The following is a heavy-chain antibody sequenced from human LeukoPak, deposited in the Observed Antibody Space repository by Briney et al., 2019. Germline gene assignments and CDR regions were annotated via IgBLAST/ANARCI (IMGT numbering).Heavy chain of an antibody. D-gene: IGHD1-26*01. J-gene: IGHJ4*02. CDR3: APDVGSHAGYFDY. CDR2: ISGSGGST. Sequence: GGSLRLSCAASGFTFSSYAMSWVRQAPGKGLEWVSAISGSGGSTYYADSVKGRFTISRDNSKNTLHPQMNSLRAEDTAVYYCAPDVGSHAGYFDYWGQETLVSVSS. V-gene: IGHV3-23*01. CDR1: GFTFSSYA.